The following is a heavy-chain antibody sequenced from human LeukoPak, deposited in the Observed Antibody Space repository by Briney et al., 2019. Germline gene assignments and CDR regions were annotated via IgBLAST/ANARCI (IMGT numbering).Heavy chain of an antibody. J-gene: IGHJ4*02. CDR1: GFTFSSNA. V-gene: IGHV3-23*01. CDR2: ISASGGGT. Sequence: GGSLRLPCAASGFTFSSNAMSWVRQAPGKGLEWVSGISASGGGTYYADSVKGRFTISRDNSKNTLYLQMNSLRAEDTAVYYCARSNYYDSSGYYPRFDYWGQGTLVTVSS. D-gene: IGHD3-22*01. CDR3: ARSNYYDSSGYYPRFDY.